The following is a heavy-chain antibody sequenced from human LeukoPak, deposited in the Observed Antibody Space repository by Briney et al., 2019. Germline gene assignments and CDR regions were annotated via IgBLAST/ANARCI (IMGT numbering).Heavy chain of an antibody. V-gene: IGHV3-30-3*01. CDR1: GFTFSSYA. Sequence: GRSLRLSCAASGFTFSSYAMHWVRQAPGEGLEWVAVLSYDVNNKYYAESVKGRFTISRDNSRNTLYLQMNSLRAEDTAVYYCARDVPGTPGGDYWGQGTQVTVSS. J-gene: IGHJ4*02. CDR2: LSYDVNNK. CDR3: ARDVPGTPGGDY. D-gene: IGHD6-19*01.